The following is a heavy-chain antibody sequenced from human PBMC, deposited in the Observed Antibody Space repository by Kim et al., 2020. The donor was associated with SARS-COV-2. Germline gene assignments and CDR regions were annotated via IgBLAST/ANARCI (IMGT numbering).Heavy chain of an antibody. J-gene: IGHJ4*02. Sequence: YYTPSLKSRVTISVDTSKNQFSLKLSSVTAADTAVYYCARALSGNSEFDYWGQGTLVTVSS. V-gene: IGHV4-39*07. CDR3: ARALSGNSEFDY. D-gene: IGHD3-3*01.